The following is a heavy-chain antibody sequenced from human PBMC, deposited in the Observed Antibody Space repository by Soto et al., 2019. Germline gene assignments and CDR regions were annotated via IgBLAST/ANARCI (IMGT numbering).Heavy chain of an antibody. J-gene: IGHJ3*02. Sequence: GGPIRLSWAAAEFTFGGFAMSWVRKAQGKGLEWVSAISGSGGSTYYADSVKGRFTISRDNSKNTLYLQMNSLRAEDTAVYYCAKVPSIGGSWAFDIWGQGTMVTVSS. CDR3: AKVPSIGGSWAFDI. D-gene: IGHD2-15*01. CDR2: ISGSGGST. V-gene: IGHV3-23*01. CDR1: EFTFGGFA.